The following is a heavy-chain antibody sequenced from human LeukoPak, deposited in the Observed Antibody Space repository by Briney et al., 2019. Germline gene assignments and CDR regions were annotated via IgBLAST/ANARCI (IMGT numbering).Heavy chain of an antibody. V-gene: IGHV4-59*01. CDR2: IYYSGST. CDR1: GGSISSYY. CDR3: AGLTVAGDFYWYFDL. D-gene: IGHD6-19*01. Sequence: SETLSLTCTVSGGSISSYYWSWIRQPAGKGLEWIGYIYYSGSTNYNPSLKSRVTISVDTSKNQFSLKLSSVTAADTAVYYCAGLTVAGDFYWYFDLWGRGTLVTVSS. J-gene: IGHJ2*01.